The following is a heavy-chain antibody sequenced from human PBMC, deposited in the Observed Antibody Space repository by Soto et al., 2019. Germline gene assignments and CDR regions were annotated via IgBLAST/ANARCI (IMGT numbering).Heavy chain of an antibody. CDR1: GGTHNIYS. CDR3: ASEGPGKAPDY. J-gene: IGHJ4*02. CDR2: IIPLVAIT. Sequence: QVQLVQSGTEVWHPGSSVKGSCETAGGTHNIYSISWVRQAPGQGLEWLGRIIPLVAITNYAQKFQGRVTITAGKSTSTAYMELRSLASDKTAVYDCASEGPGKAPDYWGKGTLVTVSS. V-gene: IGHV1-69*02.